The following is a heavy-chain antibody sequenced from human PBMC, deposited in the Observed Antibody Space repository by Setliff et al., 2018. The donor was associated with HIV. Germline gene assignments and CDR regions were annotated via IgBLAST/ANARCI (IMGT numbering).Heavy chain of an antibody. CDR3: ARSALWFGEADWYFDL. V-gene: IGHV4-28*01. Sequence: RDPPGKGLEWIGWIGYIYKGGSTYYNPSLKSRVTMSEDTSKNQFSLKLRSVTAVDTAVYYCARSALWFGEADWYFDLWGRGTLVTVSS. J-gene: IGHJ2*01. D-gene: IGHD3-10*01. CDR2: IYKGGST.